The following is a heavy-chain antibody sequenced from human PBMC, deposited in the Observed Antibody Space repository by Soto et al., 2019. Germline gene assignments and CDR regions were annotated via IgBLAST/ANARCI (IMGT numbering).Heavy chain of an antibody. V-gene: IGHV3-23*01. CDR2: ISGSGGST. J-gene: IGHJ6*02. CDR1: GFTFSSYA. D-gene: IGHD6-13*01. CDR3: AKILYSSSWYRYYYYYGMDV. Sequence: EVQLLESGGGLVQPGGSLRLSCAASGFTFSSYAMSWVRQAPGKGLEWVSAISGSGGSTYYADSVKGRFTISRDNSKNTLYLQMNSLRDEDTAVYYCAKILYSSSWYRYYYYYGMDVWGQGSTVTVSS.